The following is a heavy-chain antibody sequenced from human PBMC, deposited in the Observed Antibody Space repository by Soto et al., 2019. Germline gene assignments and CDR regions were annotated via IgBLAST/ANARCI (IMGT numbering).Heavy chain of an antibody. J-gene: IGHJ4*02. CDR1: GYNVTTLW. CDR3: ARLGFPGATYSDS. CDR2: IYPGDSET. V-gene: IGHV5-51*01. D-gene: IGHD1-1*01. Sequence: GEALKISGKSSGYNVTTLWSGWVRQVPGKGLEWMGVIYPGDSETKYIPDFEGQVTISADRSTNTAYLQWRSLRASDTAMYYCARLGFPGATYSDSWGLGTPVPGS.